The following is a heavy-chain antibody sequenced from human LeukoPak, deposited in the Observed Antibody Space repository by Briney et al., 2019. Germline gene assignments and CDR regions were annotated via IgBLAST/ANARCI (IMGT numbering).Heavy chain of an antibody. V-gene: IGHV4-34*01. CDR1: GGSFSGYY. D-gene: IGHD3-10*01. CDR2: INHSGST. Sequence: SETLSLTCAVYGGSFSGYYWSWLRQPPGKGLEWIGEINHSGSTNYNPSLKSRVTISVDTSKNQFSLKLSSVTAADTAVYYCATHPTYYYGSGSYLNWFDPWGQGTLVTVSS. J-gene: IGHJ5*02. CDR3: ATHPTYYYGSGSYLNWFDP.